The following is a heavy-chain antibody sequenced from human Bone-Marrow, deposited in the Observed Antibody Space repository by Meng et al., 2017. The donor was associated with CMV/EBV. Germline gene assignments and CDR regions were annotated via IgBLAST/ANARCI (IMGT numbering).Heavy chain of an antibody. J-gene: IGHJ5*02. CDR1: TFSRYT. Sequence: TFSRYTISWVRQAPGHGLEWVGRIIPILGIATYAQKFQGRVTITADKSTSTAYMELSSLRSEDTAVYYCARVSSDSSGYYGGWWFDPWGQGTLVTVSS. CDR2: IIPILGIA. CDR3: ARVSSDSSGYYGGWWFDP. D-gene: IGHD3-22*01. V-gene: IGHV1-69*02.